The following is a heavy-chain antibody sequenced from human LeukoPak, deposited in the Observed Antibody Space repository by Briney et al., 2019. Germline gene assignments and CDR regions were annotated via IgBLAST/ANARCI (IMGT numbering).Heavy chain of an antibody. Sequence: QPGRSLRLSCAASGFTFDDYAMHWVRQAPGKGLEWVSGISWNSGSIGYADSVKGRFTISRDNAKNSLYLQMNSLRAEDTALYYCAKSASADRSEPGLLYYFDYWGQGTLVTVYS. CDR3: AKSASADRSEPGLLYYFDY. V-gene: IGHV3-9*01. CDR2: ISWNSGSI. CDR1: GFTFDDYA. J-gene: IGHJ4*02. D-gene: IGHD1-14*01.